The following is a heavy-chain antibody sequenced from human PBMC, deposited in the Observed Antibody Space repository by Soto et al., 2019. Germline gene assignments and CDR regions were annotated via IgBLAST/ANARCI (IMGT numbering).Heavy chain of an antibody. CDR3: ARXRIAVAGTFFRYYGMDV. CDR2: MNPNSGNT. CDR1: GYTFTSYD. D-gene: IGHD6-19*01. Sequence: ASVKVSCKASGYTFTSYDINWVRQATGQGLEWMGWMNPNSGNTGYAQKFQGRVTMTRNASISTAYMELSSLRSEDTAVYYCARXRIAVAGTFFRYYGMDVWGQGTTVTVSS. V-gene: IGHV1-8*01. J-gene: IGHJ6*02.